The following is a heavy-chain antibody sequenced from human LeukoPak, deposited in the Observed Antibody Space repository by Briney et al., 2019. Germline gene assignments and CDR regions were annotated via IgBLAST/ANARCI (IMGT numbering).Heavy chain of an antibody. V-gene: IGHV3-7*03. CDR2: IKQDGSDK. D-gene: IGHD4-23*01. CDR3: ARKTVVGSYFDY. Sequence: GGSLRLSCAASGFTVSSNYMSWVRQAQGKGLEWVANIKQDGSDKYYVDSVKGRFTISRDNAKNSLYLQINSLRAEDTAVYYCARKTVVGSYFDYWGQGTPVTVSS. CDR1: GFTVSSNY. J-gene: IGHJ4*02.